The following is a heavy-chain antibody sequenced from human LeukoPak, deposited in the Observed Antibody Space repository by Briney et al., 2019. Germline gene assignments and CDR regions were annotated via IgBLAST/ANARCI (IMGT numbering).Heavy chain of an antibody. CDR3: ARDRILYCSSTSCYDRGYYYYYMDV. CDR1: GGSISSYY. D-gene: IGHD2-2*01. V-gene: IGHV4-59*12. J-gene: IGHJ6*03. CDR2: IYHSGGRFETGST. Sequence: PSETLSLTCTVSGGSISSYYWSWIRQPPGKGLEWIASIYHSGGRFETGSTHYSPSLKSRVTISVDTSKNQLSLMMTSVTAADTAVYYCARDRILYCSSTSCYDRGYYYYYMDVWGKGTTVTISS.